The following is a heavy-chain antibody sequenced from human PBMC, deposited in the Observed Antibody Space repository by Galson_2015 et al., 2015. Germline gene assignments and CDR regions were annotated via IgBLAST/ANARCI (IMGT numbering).Heavy chain of an antibody. CDR1: GFTFSSYA. Sequence: SLRLSCAASGFTFSSYAMHWVRQAPGKGLEWVAVISYDGSNKYYADSVKGRFTISRDNSKNTLYLQMNSLRAEDTAVYYCVTDGYSVEQQGSYYYYGMDVWGQGTTVTVSS. CDR2: ISYDGSNK. CDR3: VTDGYSVEQQGSYYYYGMDV. D-gene: IGHD6-13*01. V-gene: IGHV3-30-3*01. J-gene: IGHJ6*02.